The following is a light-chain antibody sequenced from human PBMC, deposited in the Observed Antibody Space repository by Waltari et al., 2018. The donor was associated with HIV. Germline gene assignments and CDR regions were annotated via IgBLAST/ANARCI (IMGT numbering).Light chain of an antibody. V-gene: IGLV1-47*01. J-gene: IGLJ3*02. CDR1: DSKTGRNH. Sequence: QSVVTQPPSPSRTPGQRVTISCSCSDSKTGRNHVYWYQDLPGTAPKLLIYKNNQRSSGVPYRFSGSKSDTSASLAISGLRSEDEADYYCASWDDNLNSWVFGGGTKLTVL. CDR2: KNN. CDR3: ASWDDNLNSWV.